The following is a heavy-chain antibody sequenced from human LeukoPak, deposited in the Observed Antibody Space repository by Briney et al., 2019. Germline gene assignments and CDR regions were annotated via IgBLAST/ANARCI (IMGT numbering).Heavy chain of an antibody. Sequence: GGSLRLSCAVSGFTVSSNNMNWVRQAPGKGLEWVSIIYSGGSTNYADSVKGRFTISRDDSKNTLYLQMNSLRPEDTAVYFCARDEIYWGQGTLVTVSS. CDR2: IYSGGST. CDR1: GFTVSSNN. V-gene: IGHV3-66*01. CDR3: ARDEIY. J-gene: IGHJ4*02.